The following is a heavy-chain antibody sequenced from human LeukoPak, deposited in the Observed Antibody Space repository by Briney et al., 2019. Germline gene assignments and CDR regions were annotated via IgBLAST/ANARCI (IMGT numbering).Heavy chain of an antibody. V-gene: IGHV3-15*01. D-gene: IGHD5-24*01. J-gene: IGHJ4*02. Sequence: GGSLTLSCAASAFTFSNAWMNWVRQAPGKGLEWLGRIKTKADGGTTDYAAPVKGRFTISRDDSKNKLYLQMNSLTTKDTAVYYCVNFYFDYWGQGTLVTVSS. CDR3: VNFYFDY. CDR2: IKTKADGGTT. CDR1: AFTFSNAW.